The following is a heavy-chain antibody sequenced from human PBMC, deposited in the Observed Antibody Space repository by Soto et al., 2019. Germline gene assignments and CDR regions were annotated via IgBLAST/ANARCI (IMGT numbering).Heavy chain of an antibody. D-gene: IGHD3-22*01. Sequence: GGSLRLSCAASGFTFSSYWMHWVRQAPGKGLVWVSRINSDGSSTSYADSVKGRFTISRDNAKNTLYLQMNSLRAEDTAVYYCASSDDSSGFDYWGQGTLVTVSS. J-gene: IGHJ4*02. CDR2: INSDGSST. CDR1: GFTFSSYW. CDR3: ASSDDSSGFDY. V-gene: IGHV3-74*01.